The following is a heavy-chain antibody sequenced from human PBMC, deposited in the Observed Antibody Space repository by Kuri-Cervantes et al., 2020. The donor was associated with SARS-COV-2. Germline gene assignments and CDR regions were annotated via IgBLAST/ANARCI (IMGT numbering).Heavy chain of an antibody. CDR1: GGSISSGSYY. D-gene: IGHD6-19*01. V-gene: IGHV4-61*02. CDR3: ARDSRGTSGWYYFDY. Sequence: SETLSLTCTVSGGSISSGSYYWSWIRQPAGKGLAWIGRIYASGSTNYNPSLKSLVTISVDTSKNQFSLKLSSVTAADTAVYYCARDSRGTSGWYYFDYLGQGTLVTVSS. CDR2: IYASGST. J-gene: IGHJ4*02.